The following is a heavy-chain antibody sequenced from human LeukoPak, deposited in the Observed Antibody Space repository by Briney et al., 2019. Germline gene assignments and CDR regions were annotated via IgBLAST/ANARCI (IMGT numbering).Heavy chain of an antibody. J-gene: IGHJ4*02. D-gene: IGHD5-24*01. V-gene: IGHV1-2*02. CDR1: GYTFTGYY. CDR3: ARDMTLEMATKSGHLVDY. Sequence: ASVKVSCKASGYTFTGYYMHWVRQAPGQWLEWMGWINPNSGGTNYAQKFQGRVTMTRDTSISTAYMELSRLRSDDTAVYYCARDMTLEMATKSGHLVDYWGQGTLVTVSS. CDR2: INPNSGGT.